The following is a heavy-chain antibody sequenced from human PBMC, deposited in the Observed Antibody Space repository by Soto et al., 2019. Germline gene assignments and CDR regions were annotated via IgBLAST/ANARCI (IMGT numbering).Heavy chain of an antibody. CDR1: GYTFTSYG. J-gene: IGHJ4*02. Sequence: ASVKVSCKASGYTFTSYGISWVRQAPGQRPEWMGWISGYNGNTNYTQKFQGRVTMTTDTSTSTAYMELRSLRSDDTAVYYCARDRYYYDGGGYYLFDYSSQGTLVTVSS. V-gene: IGHV1-18*01. D-gene: IGHD3-22*01. CDR3: ARDRYYYDGGGYYLFDY. CDR2: ISGYNGNT.